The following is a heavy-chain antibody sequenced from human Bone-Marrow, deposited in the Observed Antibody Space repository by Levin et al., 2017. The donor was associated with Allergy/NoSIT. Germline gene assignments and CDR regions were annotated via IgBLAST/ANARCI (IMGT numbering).Heavy chain of an antibody. CDR1: GDSIRSPTYY. CDR2: VYYSGNT. J-gene: IGHJ4*02. CDR3: ARVPPYCSGDNCYIFDF. Sequence: SQTLSLTCAVSGDSIRSPTYYWGWIRQPPGKGLEWIGTVYYSGNTYYNPSLKSRLSISLDRFKNHFYLNLTSVTATDTAVYYCARVPPYCSGDNCYIFDFWGQGILVTVSS. V-gene: IGHV4-39*02. D-gene: IGHD2-15*01.